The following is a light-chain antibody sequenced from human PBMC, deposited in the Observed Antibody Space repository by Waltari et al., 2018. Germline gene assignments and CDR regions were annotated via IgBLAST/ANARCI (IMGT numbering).Light chain of an antibody. CDR1: KSVTTN. J-gene: IGKJ2*01. V-gene: IGKV3-15*01. CDR2: GAS. Sequence: EIVMTQSPATLSVSPGERALPSCRASKSVTTNLAWYQQKPGQAPRLLIYGASTRATDIPARFSGSGSGTEFTLTISSLQSEDCAVYYCHQYNDGPPFNFGQGTKLEIK. CDR3: HQYNDGPPFN.